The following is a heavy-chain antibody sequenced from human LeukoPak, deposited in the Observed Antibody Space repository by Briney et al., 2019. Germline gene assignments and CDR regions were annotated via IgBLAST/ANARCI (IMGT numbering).Heavy chain of an antibody. CDR3: AHIPHYDILTGYYTPGAFSFDY. V-gene: IGHV2-5*02. Sequence: SGPTLVKPTQTLTLTCTFSGFSLSTSGVGVGWIRQPPGKALEWLALIYWDDDKRYSPSLKSRLTITKDTSKNQVVLTMTNMDPVDTATYYCAHIPHYDILTGYYTPGAFSFDYWGQGTLVTVSS. J-gene: IGHJ4*02. D-gene: IGHD3-9*01. CDR2: IYWDDDK. CDR1: GFSLSTSGVG.